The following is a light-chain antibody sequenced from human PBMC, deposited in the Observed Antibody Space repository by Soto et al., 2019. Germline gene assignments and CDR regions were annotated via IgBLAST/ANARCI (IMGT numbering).Light chain of an antibody. Sequence: DIQMTQAPSSLSASVGDRVTITCRASQSISRYVNWYQQKPRKAPRLLIFAASSLQGGVPSRFIGSGSGTDFTLTSSSLQPEDFATYYCQHSYYTPFTIGPGTKVDIK. J-gene: IGKJ3*01. CDR3: QHSYYTPFT. CDR1: QSISRY. V-gene: IGKV1-39*01. CDR2: AAS.